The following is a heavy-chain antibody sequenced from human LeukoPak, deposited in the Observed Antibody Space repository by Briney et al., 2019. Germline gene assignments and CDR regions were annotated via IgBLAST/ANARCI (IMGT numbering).Heavy chain of an antibody. Sequence: SETLSLTCTVSGGSISSSSYYWGWIRQPPGKGLEWIGSIYYSGSTYYNPSLKSRVTISVDTSKNQFSLKLSSVTAADTAVYYCARLYYYGSGSYYNWFDPWGQGTLVTVSS. CDR1: GGSISSSSYY. D-gene: IGHD3-10*01. J-gene: IGHJ5*02. CDR2: IYYSGST. V-gene: IGHV4-39*07. CDR3: ARLYYYGSGSYYNWFDP.